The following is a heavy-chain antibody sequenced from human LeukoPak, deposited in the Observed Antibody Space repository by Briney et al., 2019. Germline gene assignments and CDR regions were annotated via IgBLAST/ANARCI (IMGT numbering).Heavy chain of an antibody. CDR2: INPNSGGT. V-gene: IGHV1-2*06. Sequence: ASVKVSCKASGYTFTGYYMHWVRQAPGQGLEWMGRINPNSGGTNYAQKFQGRVTMTRDTSIGTAYMELSRLRPDDTAVYYCARDRGYYDSTDYWGQGTLVTVSS. CDR1: GYTFTGYY. D-gene: IGHD3-22*01. J-gene: IGHJ4*02. CDR3: ARDRGYYDSTDY.